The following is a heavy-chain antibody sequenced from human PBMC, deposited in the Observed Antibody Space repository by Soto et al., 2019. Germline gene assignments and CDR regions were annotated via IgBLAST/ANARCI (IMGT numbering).Heavy chain of an antibody. CDR1: GGSITSGASY. CDR3: ARAREYKNDGSGYWDFEY. Sequence: QVQLQESGPGLVKPSQTLSLTCTVSGGSITSGASYWSWIRQHPGKGLEWIGDIYFNGEPNYTPSLKILLSISIATSKNEFSLKLRSVTVSDTAVSYCARAREYKNDGSGYWDFEYWGQGTLVTVSS. CDR2: IYFNGEP. J-gene: IGHJ4*02. V-gene: IGHV4-31*01. D-gene: IGHD3-22*01.